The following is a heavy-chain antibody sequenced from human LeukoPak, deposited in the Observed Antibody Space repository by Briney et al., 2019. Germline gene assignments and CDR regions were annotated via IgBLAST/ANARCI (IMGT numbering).Heavy chain of an antibody. CDR2: IIPIFGTA. Sequence: PGGSLRLSCAASGFTFSSYAISWVRQAPGQGLEWMGGIIPIFGTANYAQKFQGRVTITADESTSTAYMEPSSLRSEDTAVYYCAGGQGWSTFDYWGQGTLVTVSS. CDR3: AGGQGWSTFDY. J-gene: IGHJ4*02. D-gene: IGHD3-3*01. CDR1: GFTFSSYA. V-gene: IGHV1-69*01.